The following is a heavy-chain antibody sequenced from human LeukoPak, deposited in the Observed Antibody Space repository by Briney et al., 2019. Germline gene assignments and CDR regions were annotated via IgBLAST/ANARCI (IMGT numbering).Heavy chain of an antibody. CDR3: ARATVAGASVFDY. J-gene: IGHJ4*02. Sequence: ASVKVSCKASGYTFTGYYMHWVRQAPGQGLEWMGRINPNSGGTNYAQKFQGRVTMTRDTSISTAYMEVSRLRSDDTAVYYCARATVAGASVFDYWGQGTLVTVSS. CDR2: INPNSGGT. D-gene: IGHD6-19*01. CDR1: GYTFTGYY. V-gene: IGHV1-2*06.